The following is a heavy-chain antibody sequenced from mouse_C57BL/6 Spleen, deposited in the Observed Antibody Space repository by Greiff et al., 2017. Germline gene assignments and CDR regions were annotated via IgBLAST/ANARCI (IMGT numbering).Heavy chain of an antibody. CDR3: ARAKDYYGSSHWYFDV. D-gene: IGHD1-1*01. CDR2: IYPGRGST. CDR1: GYTFTSYW. V-gene: IGHV1-55*01. Sequence: QVQLQQPGAELVKPGASVKMSCKASGYTFTSYWITWVKQRPGQGLEWIGDIYPGRGSTNYNEKFKSKATLTVDTSSSTAYMQLSSLTSEDSAVYYCARAKDYYGSSHWYFDVWGTGTTVTVSS. J-gene: IGHJ1*03.